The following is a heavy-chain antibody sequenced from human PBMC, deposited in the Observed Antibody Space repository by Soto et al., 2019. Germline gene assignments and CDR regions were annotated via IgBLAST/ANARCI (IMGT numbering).Heavy chain of an antibody. J-gene: IGHJ4*02. D-gene: IGHD3-3*01. V-gene: IGHV3-23*01. CDR1: GFTCSSYA. CDR2: ISGSGGSP. CDR3: AKLHTILPLPSPIDY. Sequence: EVQLLESGGGLVQPGGSLRLSCAASGFTCSSYAMSWVRQAPGKGLEWVSAISGSGGSPYYADSVKGRFTISRDNTKNALYLQTNTLRAEDTAVYYCAKLHTILPLPSPIDYWGQGTLVTVSS.